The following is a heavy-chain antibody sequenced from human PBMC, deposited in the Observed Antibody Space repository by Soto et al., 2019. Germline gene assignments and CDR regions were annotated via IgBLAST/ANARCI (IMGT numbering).Heavy chain of an antibody. J-gene: IGHJ4*02. CDR1: GGTFNTYG. CDR3: ARDRFLYGVYPIFGM. Sequence: QVQLVQSGAEVKKPGSSVKVSCMTFGGTFNTYGISWVRQAPGQGLEWMGRIIPVFGKPKYAQKLQGRVTISADESTSTAYMELRRLRSDDTAIYYCARDRFLYGVYPIFGMWGQGTLVTVSS. CDR2: IIPVFGKP. V-gene: IGHV1-69*18. D-gene: IGHD4-17*01.